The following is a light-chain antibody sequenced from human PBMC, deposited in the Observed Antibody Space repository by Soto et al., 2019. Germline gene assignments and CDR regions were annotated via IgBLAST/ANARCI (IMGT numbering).Light chain of an antibody. CDR3: CSAAGSSV. Sequence: QSALTQPASVSGSPGQSITISCTGTSSDVGSYNLVSWYQPHQGKAPKLMIYEGSKRPSGVSNRFAGSKSGNTASLTIAGLQAEDEADYYCCSAAGSSVFGGGTKLTVL. CDR1: SSDVGSYNL. J-gene: IGLJ3*02. CDR2: EGS. V-gene: IGLV2-23*01.